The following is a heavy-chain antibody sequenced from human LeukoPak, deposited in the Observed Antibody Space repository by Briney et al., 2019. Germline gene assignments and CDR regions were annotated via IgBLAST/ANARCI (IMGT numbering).Heavy chain of an antibody. CDR2: IYTGDSDT. Sequence: GESLKISCKGSGYDFAKYWIGWVRQMPGKGLEWMGIIYTGDSDTRYSPSFRGQVTISADKSISTAYLQWSSLKASDTAMYYCARRGTGDFYYSFDSWGQGTLVTVSS. CDR1: GYDFAKYW. CDR3: ARRGTGDFYYSFDS. D-gene: IGHD2-21*01. J-gene: IGHJ4*02. V-gene: IGHV5-51*01.